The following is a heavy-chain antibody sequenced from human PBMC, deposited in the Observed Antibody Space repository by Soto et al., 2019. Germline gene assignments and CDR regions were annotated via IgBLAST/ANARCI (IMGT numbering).Heavy chain of an antibody. D-gene: IGHD2-15*01. CDR1: GFTFSKSA. Sequence: ASVRISGAPSGFTFSKSAMTSDHQAPGKGLEWVSAISGSGGTTYYVDSVKGRFTITRDMSTSTAYMELSSLRSEDTAVYYCAAAPYQVQWSENLDYWGQGTLVTVSS. J-gene: IGHJ4*02. V-gene: IGHV3-23*01. CDR2: ISGSGGTT. CDR3: AAAPYQVQWSENLDY.